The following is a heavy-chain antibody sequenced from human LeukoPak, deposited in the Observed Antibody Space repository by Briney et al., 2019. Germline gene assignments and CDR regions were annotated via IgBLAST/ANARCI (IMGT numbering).Heavy chain of an antibody. CDR1: GFTFSSYG. CDR3: AKLRALVAPDY. D-gene: IGHD2-15*01. J-gene: IGHJ4*02. CDR2: ISYDGSNK. V-gene: IGHV3-30*18. Sequence: GGSLRLSCAASGFTFSSYGMHWVRQAPGKGLEWVAVISYDGSNKYYAVSVKGRFTISRGNSKNTLYLQMNSLRAEDTAVYYCAKLRALVAPDYWGQGTLVTVSS.